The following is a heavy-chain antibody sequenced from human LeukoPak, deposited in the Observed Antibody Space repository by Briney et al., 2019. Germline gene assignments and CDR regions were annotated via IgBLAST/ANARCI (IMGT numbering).Heavy chain of an antibody. CDR2: LNRETVGGTA. V-gene: IGHV3-15*01. J-gene: IGHJ4*02. CDR1: GFTFKNAF. CDR3: TTRTTVTTMGTDY. D-gene: IGHD4-17*01. Sequence: GGSLRLSCVASGFTFKNAFMIWVRQAPGKGLEWVGILNRETVGGTADYAAPVKGRFTISRDDSKNTLSLQMTSLNTEDTAIYYCTTRTTVTTMGTDYWGQGTLVTVSS.